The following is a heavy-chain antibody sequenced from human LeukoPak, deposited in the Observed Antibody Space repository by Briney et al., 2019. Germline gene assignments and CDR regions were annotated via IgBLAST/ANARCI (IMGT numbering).Heavy chain of an antibody. V-gene: IGHV3-66*04. D-gene: IGHD3-10*01. CDR2: IYSGGST. CDR1: GFTVSSNY. Sequence: GRSLRLSCAASGFTVSSNYMSWVRQAPGKGLEWVSVIYSGGSTYYADSVEGRFTISRDNSKNTLYLQMNSLRAEDTAVYYCARLFLPTYYYGSGSYYRAGGEFDYWGQGTLVTVSS. CDR3: ARLFLPTYYYGSGSYYRAGGEFDY. J-gene: IGHJ4*02.